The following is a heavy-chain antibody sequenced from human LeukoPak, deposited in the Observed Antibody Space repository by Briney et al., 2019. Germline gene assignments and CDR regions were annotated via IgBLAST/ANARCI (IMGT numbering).Heavy chain of an antibody. CDR2: INSDGSGR. Sequence: GGSLRLSCVASGFTFSNYWMHWVRQAPGKGLVWVSRINSDGSGRNYADSVKGRFTISRDNAKNTPYLQMNSLRAEDTAVYYCASASSHRIAAGGDYWGQGTLVTVSS. CDR1: GFTFSNYW. D-gene: IGHD6-13*01. CDR3: ASASSHRIAAGGDY. J-gene: IGHJ4*02. V-gene: IGHV3-74*01.